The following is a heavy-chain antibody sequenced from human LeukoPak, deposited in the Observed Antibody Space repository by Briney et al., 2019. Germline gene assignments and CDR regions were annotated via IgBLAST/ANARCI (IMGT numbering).Heavy chain of an antibody. Sequence: GGSLRLSCAASGFTFSVYRMNWVRQAPGKGLECVASISSSGSYIYHADSVKGRFTISRDNARNSLYLQMNSLRVEDTAVYYCSRSSEYSTSSGQNLWGQGTLVTVSS. CDR3: SRSSEYSTSSGQNL. CDR1: GFTFSVYR. V-gene: IGHV3-21*01. CDR2: ISSSGSYI. J-gene: IGHJ4*02. D-gene: IGHD6-6*01.